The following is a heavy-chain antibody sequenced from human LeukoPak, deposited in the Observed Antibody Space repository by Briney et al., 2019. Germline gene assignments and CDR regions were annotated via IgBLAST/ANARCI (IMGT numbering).Heavy chain of an antibody. Sequence: SETLSLTCTVSGGSISSSSYYWGWIRQPPGKGLEWIGSIYYSGSTYYNPSLKSRVTISVDTSKNQFSLKLSSVTAADTAVYYCASLVVVPAALTDYWGQGTLVTVSS. V-gene: IGHV4-39*07. CDR1: GGSISSSSYY. J-gene: IGHJ4*02. D-gene: IGHD2-2*01. CDR2: IYYSGST. CDR3: ASLVVVPAALTDY.